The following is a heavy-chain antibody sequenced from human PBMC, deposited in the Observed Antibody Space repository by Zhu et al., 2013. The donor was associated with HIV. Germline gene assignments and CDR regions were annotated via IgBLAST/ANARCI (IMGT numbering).Heavy chain of an antibody. CDR2: IYHSGST. CDR3: ARANYYDSSGYPSSFDY. D-gene: IGHD3-22*01. V-gene: IGHV4-4*02. J-gene: IGHJ4*02. Sequence: VQLQESGPGLVKPSGTLSLTCAVSGGSISSSNWWSWVRQPPGKGLEWIGEIYHSGSTNYNPSLKSRVTISVDKSKNQFSLKLSSVTAADTAVYYCARANYYDSSGYPSSFDYWGQGTLVTVSS. CDR1: GGSISSSNW.